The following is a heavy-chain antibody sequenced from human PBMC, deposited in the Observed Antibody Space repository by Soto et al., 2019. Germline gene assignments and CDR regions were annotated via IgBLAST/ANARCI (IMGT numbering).Heavy chain of an antibody. CDR1: VFTFSSYA. D-gene: IGHD3-10*01. J-gene: IGHJ6*01. V-gene: IGHV3-23*01. Sequence: RGSLLLSCAASVFTFSSYAMSWVRQAPGKGLEWVSAISGSGGSTYYADSVKGRFTISRDNSKNTLYLQMNSLRAEDTAVYYCAKDHYGSGSYFNYYYGMDVWGQGTTVTVSS. CDR2: ISGSGGST. CDR3: AKDHYGSGSYFNYYYGMDV.